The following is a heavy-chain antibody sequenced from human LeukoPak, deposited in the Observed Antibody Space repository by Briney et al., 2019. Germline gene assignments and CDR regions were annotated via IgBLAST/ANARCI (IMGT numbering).Heavy chain of an antibody. J-gene: IGHJ4*02. CDR2: IYYSGST. D-gene: IGHD2-15*01. CDR1: GGSISSYY. V-gene: IGHV4-59*01. CDR3: ARGGGSHCSGGSCYPLGY. Sequence: SETLSLTCTVSGGSISSYYWSWIRQPPGKGLEWIGYIYYSGSTNYNPSLKSRVTISVDTSKIQFSLKLSSVTAADTAVYYCARGGGSHCSGGSCYPLGYWGQGTLVTVSS.